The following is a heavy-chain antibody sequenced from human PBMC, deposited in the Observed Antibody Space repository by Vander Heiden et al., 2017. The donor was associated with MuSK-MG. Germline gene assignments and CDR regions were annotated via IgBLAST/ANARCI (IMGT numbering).Heavy chain of an antibody. CDR3: ARSNYDIFTSPFEY. J-gene: IGHJ4*02. CDR2: IYYSGST. Sequence: QLQLQESGPGLVKPSETLSLTCTVSGGPISSSSYYWGWIRQPPGKGLEWIGTIYYSGSTYYNPSLKGRVTISVDTSKNQFSLKLSSVTAADTAVYYCARSNYDIFTSPFEYWGQGTLVTVSS. V-gene: IGHV4-39*01. CDR1: GGPISSSSYY. D-gene: IGHD3-9*01.